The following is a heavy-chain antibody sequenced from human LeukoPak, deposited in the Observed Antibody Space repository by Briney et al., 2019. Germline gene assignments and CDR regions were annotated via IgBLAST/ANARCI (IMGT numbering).Heavy chain of an antibody. D-gene: IGHD3-10*01. CDR3: ALSGARSVVRGYFDY. J-gene: IGHJ4*02. CDR2: ISSSSSYI. Sequence: GGSLRLSCAASGFTFSSYSMNWVRQAPGKGLEWVSSISSSSSYIYYADSVKGRFTISRDNAKNSLYLQMNSLRAEDTAVYYCALSGARSVVRGYFDYWGQGTLVTVSS. V-gene: IGHV3-21*01. CDR1: GFTFSSYS.